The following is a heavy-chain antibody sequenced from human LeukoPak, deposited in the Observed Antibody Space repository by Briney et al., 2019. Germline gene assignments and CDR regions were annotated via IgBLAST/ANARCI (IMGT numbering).Heavy chain of an antibody. D-gene: IGHD2-2*01. J-gene: IGHJ6*02. V-gene: IGHV1-2*02. CDR1: GYTFTGYY. Sequence: ASVKVSCKASGYTFTGYYMHWVRQAPGQGLEWMGWINPNSGGTNYAQKFQGRVTMTRDTSISTAYMELSRLRSDDTAVYYCARAKFHCSSTSCYSFYGMDVWGQGNTVTVSS. CDR3: ARAKFHCSSTSCYSFYGMDV. CDR2: INPNSGGT.